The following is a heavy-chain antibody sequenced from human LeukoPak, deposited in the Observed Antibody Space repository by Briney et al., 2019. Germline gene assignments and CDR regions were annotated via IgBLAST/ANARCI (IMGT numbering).Heavy chain of an antibody. CDR1: GFTFSGSS. CDR2: IRHDGNAK. V-gene: IGHV3-7*01. Sequence: PGGSLRLSCEASGFTFSGSSMTWVRQAPGKGLEWVANIRHDGNAKNYVPSVRGRFTISRDNAKNSLYLQMNSLTVEDTAVYYCATSHDSAGNDWGQGTLVTVSS. D-gene: IGHD2-15*01. CDR3: ATSHDSAGND. J-gene: IGHJ4*02.